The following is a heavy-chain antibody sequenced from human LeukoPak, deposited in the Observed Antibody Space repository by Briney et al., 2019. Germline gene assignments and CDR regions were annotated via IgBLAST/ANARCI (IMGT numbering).Heavy chain of an antibody. V-gene: IGHV4-59*01. CDR1: GGSISSYY. J-gene: IGHJ4*02. Sequence: PSETLSLTCTVSGGSISSYYWSWIRQPPGKGLEWIGYVYNSGSTNYNPSLKSRVTISVDTSKNQSSLKLNSVTAADTAVYYCARIPGGGYLFYFDYWGQGTLVTVSS. CDR3: ARIPGGGYLFYFDY. CDR2: VYNSGST. D-gene: IGHD3-16*01.